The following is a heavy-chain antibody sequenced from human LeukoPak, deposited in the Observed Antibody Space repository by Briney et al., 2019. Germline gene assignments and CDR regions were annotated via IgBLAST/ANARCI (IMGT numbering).Heavy chain of an antibody. Sequence: GGSLRLSCVTSGFIFNKYAMSWARQTPGKGLEWVARIHGHDGATYYPDSVRGRFTISRDTPKNTVFLQLNNLRAEDTAIYYCVRDDAVTGGYLDFWGQGTLVSVSS. CDR2: IHGHDGAT. CDR3: VRDDAVTGGYLDF. D-gene: IGHD3-10*01. J-gene: IGHJ4*02. V-gene: IGHV3-23*01. CDR1: GFIFNKYA.